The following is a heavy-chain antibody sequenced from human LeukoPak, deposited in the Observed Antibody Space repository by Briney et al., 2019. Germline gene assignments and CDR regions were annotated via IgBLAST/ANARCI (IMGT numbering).Heavy chain of an antibody. CDR3: ARFNQFDYGDSAFDI. D-gene: IGHD4-17*01. Sequence: GASVKVSCKASGYTFTSYYMHWVRQAPGQGLEWMGIINPSGGSTSYAQKFQGRVTMTRDMSTSTVYMELSSLRSEDTAVYYCARFNQFDYGDSAFDIWGQGTMVTVSS. CDR2: INPSGGST. CDR1: GYTFTSYY. J-gene: IGHJ3*02. V-gene: IGHV1-46*01.